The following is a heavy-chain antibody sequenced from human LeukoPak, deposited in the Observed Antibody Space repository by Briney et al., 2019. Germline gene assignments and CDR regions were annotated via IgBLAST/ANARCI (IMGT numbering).Heavy chain of an antibody. D-gene: IGHD2-2*01. V-gene: IGHV3-48*01. CDR2: ISSSSRTI. Sequence: PEGSLRLSCAASGFTFISYSINWVRQAPGKGLELVSYISSSSRTIYYPDSVKGRFTISRDNAKNSLYLQMNSLRAEDTAVYYCARDYPSLGVVVPAAPDHDAFDIWGQGTMVTVSS. J-gene: IGHJ3*02. CDR1: GFTFISYS. CDR3: ARDYPSLGVVVPAAPDHDAFDI.